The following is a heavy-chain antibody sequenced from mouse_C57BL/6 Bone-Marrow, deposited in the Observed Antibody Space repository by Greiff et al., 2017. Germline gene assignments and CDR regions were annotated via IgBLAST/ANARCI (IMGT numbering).Heavy chain of an antibody. J-gene: IGHJ1*03. Sequence: VQLVESGPELVKPGASVKISCKASGYAFSSSWMNWVKQRPGKGLEWIGRIYPGDGDTNYNGKFKGKATLTADKSSSTAYMQLSSLTSADSAVYFCARRDYGSSGYWYFDVWGTGTTVTVSS. D-gene: IGHD1-1*01. CDR2: IYPGDGDT. V-gene: IGHV1-82*01. CDR1: GYAFSSSW. CDR3: ARRDYGSSGYWYFDV.